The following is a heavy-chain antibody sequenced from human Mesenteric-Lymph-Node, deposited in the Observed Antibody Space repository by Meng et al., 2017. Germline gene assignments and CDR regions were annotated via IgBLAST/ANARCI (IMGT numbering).Heavy chain of an antibody. J-gene: IGHJ4*02. V-gene: IGHV3-30*04. CDR2: ISYDGSNK. CDR1: GFTFSSYA. D-gene: IGHD6-19*01. Sequence: GGSLRLSCAASGFTFSSYAMHWVRQAPGKGLEWVAVISYDGSNKYYADSVKGRFTISRDNSKNTLYLQMNSLRAEDTAVYYCARIVYSSGWYVDYWGQGTRVTVSS. CDR3: ARIVYSSGWYVDY.